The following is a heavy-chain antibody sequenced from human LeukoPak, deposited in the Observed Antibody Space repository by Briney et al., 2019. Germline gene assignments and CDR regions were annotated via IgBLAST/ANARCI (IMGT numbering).Heavy chain of an antibody. D-gene: IGHD3-9*01. J-gene: IGHJ3*02. V-gene: IGHV1-18*01. CDR1: GYTFTSYG. CDR3: ARDSAGVRDYDILTGYLKGAFDI. CDR2: ISAYNGNT. Sequence: GASVKVSCKASGYTFTSYGISWVRQAPGQGLEWMGWISAYNGNTNYAQKLQGRVTMTTDTSTSTAYMELRSLRSDDTAVYYCARDSAGVRDYDILTGYLKGAFDIWGQGTMVTVSS.